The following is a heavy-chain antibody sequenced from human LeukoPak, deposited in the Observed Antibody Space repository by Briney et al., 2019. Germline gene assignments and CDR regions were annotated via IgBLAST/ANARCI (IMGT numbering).Heavy chain of an antibody. CDR2: IYTSGST. CDR1: GASISSYY. V-gene: IGHV4-4*07. Sequence: PSETLSLTCTVSGASISSYYWSWIRQPAGKGLEWIGRIYTSGSTNSNPSLKSRVTMSVDTSKNQFSLKLSSVTAADTAVYYCARVSMAGSFDIWGQGTMVTVSS. D-gene: IGHD2/OR15-2a*01. J-gene: IGHJ3*02. CDR3: ARVSMAGSFDI.